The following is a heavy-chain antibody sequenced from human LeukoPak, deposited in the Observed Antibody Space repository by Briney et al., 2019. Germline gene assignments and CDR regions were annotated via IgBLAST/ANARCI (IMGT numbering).Heavy chain of an antibody. CDR3: AKGSGMMYFDY. CDR2: ISGSGGST. J-gene: IGHJ4*02. CDR1: GFTFTNYA. Sequence: GGSLRLSCAASGFTFTNYAMSWVRQAPGKGLEWVSAISGSGGSTYYADSVKGRFTISRDNSKNTLYLQMNSLRAEDTAVYYCAKGSGMMYFDYWGQGTLVTVSS. V-gene: IGHV3-23*01. D-gene: IGHD3-16*01.